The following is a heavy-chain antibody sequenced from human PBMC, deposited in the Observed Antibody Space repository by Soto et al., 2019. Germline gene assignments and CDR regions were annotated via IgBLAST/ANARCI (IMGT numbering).Heavy chain of an antibody. CDR3: ARESEDLTSNFDY. V-gene: IGHV3-21*06. Sequence: GGSLRVSCAASGFTFTRYNMNWVRQAPGKGLEWVSSISSTTNYIYYGDSMKGRFTISRDNAKNSLYLEMNSLRAEDTAVYYCARESEDLTSNFDYWGQGTLVTVSS. CDR1: GFTFTRYN. J-gene: IGHJ4*02. CDR2: ISSTTNYI.